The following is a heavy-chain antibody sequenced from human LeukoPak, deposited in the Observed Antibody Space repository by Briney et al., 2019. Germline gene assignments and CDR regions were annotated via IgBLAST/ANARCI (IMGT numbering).Heavy chain of an antibody. D-gene: IGHD6-13*01. CDR3: ARIYYSSSYDYWYFDL. J-gene: IGHJ2*01. CDR2: RYYSGST. V-gene: IGHV4-59*01. CDR1: GGSISSYF. Sequence: SETLSLTCTVSGGSISSYFWSWIRQPPGKGLEWIGYRYYSGSTNYNPSLKSRVTISVDMSKNQFSLKLSSVTTADTAVYYCARIYYSSSYDYWYFDLWGRGTLVTVSS.